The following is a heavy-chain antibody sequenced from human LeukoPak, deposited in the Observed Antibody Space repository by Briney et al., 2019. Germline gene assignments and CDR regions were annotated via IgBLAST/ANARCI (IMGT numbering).Heavy chain of an antibody. V-gene: IGHV3-23*01. CDR1: GFIFSSFG. J-gene: IGHJ4*02. CDR3: AKDQYYYDSSGYYGY. Sequence: GESLRLSCVASGFIFSSFGMNWVRQAPGKGLEWVSTISSSGDNRNHADSVKGRFTISRDNSKNTLYLQMNSLRAEDTAVYYCAKDQYYYDSSGYYGYWGQGTLVTVSS. D-gene: IGHD3-22*01. CDR2: ISSSGDNR.